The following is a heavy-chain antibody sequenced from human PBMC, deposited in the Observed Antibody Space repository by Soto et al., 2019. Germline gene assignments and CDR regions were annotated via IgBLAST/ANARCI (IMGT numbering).Heavy chain of an antibody. D-gene: IGHD6-13*01. Sequence: SETLSLTCAVSGGSISSSNWWSWVRQPPGKGLEWIGEIYHSGSTNYNPSLKSRVTISVDKSKNQFSLKLSSVTAADTAVYYCARDDRNSSSWYFIGYYGMDVWGQGTTVT. J-gene: IGHJ6*02. V-gene: IGHV4-4*02. CDR2: IYHSGST. CDR1: GGSISSSNW. CDR3: ARDDRNSSSWYFIGYYGMDV.